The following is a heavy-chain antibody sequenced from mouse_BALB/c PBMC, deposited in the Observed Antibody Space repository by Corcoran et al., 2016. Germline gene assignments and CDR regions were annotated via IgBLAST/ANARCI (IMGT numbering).Heavy chain of an antibody. CDR2: IDPANGNT. V-gene: IGHV14-3*02. J-gene: IGHJ1*01. Sequence: EVQLQQSGAELVKPGASVKLSCTASGFNIKDTYMHWVKQRPEQGLEWIGRIDPANGNTKYDPKFHGKATITADTSSNTAYLQLSSLTSEDAAVYYCAGWDWYFDVWGAGTTVTVSS. CDR3: AGWDWYFDV. CDR1: GFNIKDTY.